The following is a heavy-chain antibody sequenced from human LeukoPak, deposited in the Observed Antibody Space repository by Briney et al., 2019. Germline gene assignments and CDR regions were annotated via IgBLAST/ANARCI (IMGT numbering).Heavy chain of an antibody. CDR3: ARDLSAHGSGSYPFGY. Sequence: PGGSLRLSCAAPGFTFSDYYMSWIRQAPGKGLERVSYISSSGSTIYYADSVKGRFTISRDNAKNSLYLQMNSLRAEDTAVYYCARDLSAHGSGSYPFGYWGQGTLVTVSS. CDR1: GFTFSDYY. J-gene: IGHJ4*02. V-gene: IGHV3-11*01. CDR2: ISSSGSTI. D-gene: IGHD3-10*01.